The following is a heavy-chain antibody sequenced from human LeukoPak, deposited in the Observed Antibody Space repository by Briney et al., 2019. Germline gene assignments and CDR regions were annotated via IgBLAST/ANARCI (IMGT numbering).Heavy chain of an antibody. D-gene: IGHD6-13*01. CDR2: IYYSGST. J-gene: IGHJ5*02. Sequence: SETLSLTCTVSGGSISSHYWSWIRQPPGKGLEWIGYIYYSGSTNYNPSPKSRVTISVDTSKNQFSLKLSSVTAADTAVYYCARVLPRIAAAGLYNWFDPWGQGTLVTVSS. CDR1: GGSISSHY. CDR3: ARVLPRIAAAGLYNWFDP. V-gene: IGHV4-59*11.